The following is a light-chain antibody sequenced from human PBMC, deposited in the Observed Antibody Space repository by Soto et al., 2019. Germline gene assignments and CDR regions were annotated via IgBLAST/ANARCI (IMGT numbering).Light chain of an antibody. V-gene: IGLV2-8*01. J-gene: IGLJ1*01. CDR2: EVS. CDR3: RSYAGSPYV. Sequence: QSVLTQPPSASGFPGQSVTISCTGTSSDVGGYKYVSWYQQYPGKAPKLMIYEVSKRPSGVPDRFSGSKSGNTASLTVSGLQAEDEADYYCRSYAGSPYVFGTGTKVTVL. CDR1: SSDVGGYKY.